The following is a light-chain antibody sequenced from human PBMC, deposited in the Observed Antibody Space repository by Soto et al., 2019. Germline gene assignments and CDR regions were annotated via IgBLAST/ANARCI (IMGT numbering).Light chain of an antibody. CDR3: CSYAGSRTWV. Sequence: QSALTQPASVSGSPGQSITISCTGTSSDVGSYNLVSWYQQHSGTAPKLIIYEGSKRPSGVSDRFSGSKSGNTASLAVSGLQAEDEADYYCCSYAGSRTWVFGGGTKLTVL. CDR2: EGS. J-gene: IGLJ3*02. CDR1: SSDVGSYNL. V-gene: IGLV2-23*01.